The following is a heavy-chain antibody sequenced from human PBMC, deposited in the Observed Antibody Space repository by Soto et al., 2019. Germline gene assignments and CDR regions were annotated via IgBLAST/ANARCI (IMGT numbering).Heavy chain of an antibody. CDR3: SRGRGDYVDY. Sequence: EVQLVESGGGFVQPGGSLRLSCAASGFTFSSYWMSWVRHAPWKGQEWVANIKQDGSETYYVDSVKGRFTISRDNDKNSLYLPMNSLRAEDTAVYYCSRGRGDYVDYWGQGTLVTVSS. V-gene: IGHV3-7*03. CDR1: GFTFSSYW. J-gene: IGHJ4*02. CDR2: IKQDGSET.